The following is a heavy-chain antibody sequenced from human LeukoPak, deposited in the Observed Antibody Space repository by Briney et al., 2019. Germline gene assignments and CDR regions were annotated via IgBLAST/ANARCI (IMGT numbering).Heavy chain of an antibody. V-gene: IGHV4-61*01. CDR1: GGSVSSGSYY. D-gene: IGHD3-10*01. CDR3: ARGPPPHRLLWFGELFGWFDP. CDR2: IYYSGST. Sequence: SETLSLTCTVSGGSVSSGSYYWSWIRQPPGKGLEWIGYIYYSGSTNYSPSLKSRVTISVDTSKNQFSLKLSSVTAADTAVYYCARGPPPHRLLWFGELFGWFDPWGQGTLVTVSS. J-gene: IGHJ5*02.